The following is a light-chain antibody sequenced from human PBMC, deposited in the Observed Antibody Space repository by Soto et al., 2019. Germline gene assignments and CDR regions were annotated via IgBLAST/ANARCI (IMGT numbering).Light chain of an antibody. V-gene: IGKV3-15*01. CDR2: GAS. CDR3: QQYNNWPWT. CDR1: QSVSSN. J-gene: IGKJ1*01. Sequence: EIVLTQSPGTLSLSPGERATLSCRASQSVSSNLAWYQQKPGQAPRLLINGASTRATGIPARFSGSGSGTEFTLTISSLQSEDFAVYYCQQYNNWPWTFGQGTKVDIK.